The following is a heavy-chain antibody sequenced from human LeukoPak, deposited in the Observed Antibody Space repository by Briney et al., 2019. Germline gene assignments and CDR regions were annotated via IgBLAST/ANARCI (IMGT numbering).Heavy chain of an antibody. CDR2: IGTSDSST. V-gene: IGHV3-48*03. D-gene: IGHD3-22*01. CDR1: GFTFDDYG. Sequence: GGSLRLSCAASGFTFDDYGMNWVRQAPGKGLEWVSYIGTSDSSTYYVDSVKGRFTISRDNAKNSLYLQMNSLRAEDTAVYYCARYGDSSVYYSADAFDIWGQGTMVTVSS. CDR3: ARYGDSSVYYSADAFDI. J-gene: IGHJ3*02.